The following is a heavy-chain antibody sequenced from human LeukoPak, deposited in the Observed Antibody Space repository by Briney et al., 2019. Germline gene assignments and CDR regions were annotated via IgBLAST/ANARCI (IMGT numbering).Heavy chain of an antibody. CDR3: AKGRDGYNLFDY. CDR2: IRYDGSNK. CDR1: GFTFGSYG. Sequence: GSLRLSCAASGFTFGSYGMHWVRQAPGKGLEWVAFIRYDGSNKYYADSVKGRFTISRDNSKNTLYLQMNSLRAEDTAVYYCAKGRDGYNLFDYWGQGTLVTVSS. J-gene: IGHJ4*02. D-gene: IGHD5-24*01. V-gene: IGHV3-30*02.